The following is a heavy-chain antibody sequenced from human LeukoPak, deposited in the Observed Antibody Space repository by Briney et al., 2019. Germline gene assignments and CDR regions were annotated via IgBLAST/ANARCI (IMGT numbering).Heavy chain of an antibody. V-gene: IGHV7-4-1*02. CDR1: GYTFTSYA. J-gene: IGHJ4*02. Sequence: GASVKVSCKASGYTFTSYAMNWVRQAPGQGLEWMGWINTNTGNPTYAQGFTGRFVFSLDTSVSTAYLQISSLKAEDTAVYYCARDSCTNGVCYNAYWGQGTLVTASS. CDR3: ARDSCTNGVCYNAY. CDR2: INTNTGNP. D-gene: IGHD2-8*01.